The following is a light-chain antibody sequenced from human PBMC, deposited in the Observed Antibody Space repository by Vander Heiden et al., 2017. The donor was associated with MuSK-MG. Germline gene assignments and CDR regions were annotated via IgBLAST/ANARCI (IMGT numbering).Light chain of an antibody. Sequence: SYELTQPPSVSVSPGQTASITCSGDKLGDKYACWYQQKPGQSPVLGIYQDSKRPSGIPERFSGSNSGNTATLTISGTQAMEESYYYCQAWDSSAGVFGGGTKLTVL. J-gene: IGLJ2*01. CDR2: QDS. V-gene: IGLV3-1*01. CDR1: KLGDKY. CDR3: QAWDSSAGV.